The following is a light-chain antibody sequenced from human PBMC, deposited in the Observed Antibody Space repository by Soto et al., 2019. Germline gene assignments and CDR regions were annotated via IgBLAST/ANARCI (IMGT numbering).Light chain of an antibody. CDR2: GAS. V-gene: IGKV3-20*01. J-gene: IGKJ1*01. CDR3: QQYVSPWT. Sequence: EIVLTQSPGTLSLSPGERATLSCRASQSVSSSYLAWYQLKPGQAPRLLIYGASSRATGIPDRFSGSGSGTDFTLTISRLEPEDFAVYYCQQYVSPWTFGEGTKVEIK. CDR1: QSVSSSY.